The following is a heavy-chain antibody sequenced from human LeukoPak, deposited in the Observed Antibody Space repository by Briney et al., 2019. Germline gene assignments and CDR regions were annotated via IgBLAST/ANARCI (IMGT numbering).Heavy chain of an antibody. J-gene: IGHJ4*02. V-gene: IGHV4-61*02. Sequence: PSETLSLTCTVSGDSISSGDYYWSWIRQPAGKGLEWIGRISSSGSTNYNPSLKSRVTISVDTSKNQFSLKLSSVTAADTAVYYCARGRYYFDYWGQGTLVTVSS. CDR1: GDSISSGDYY. CDR3: ARGRYYFDY. CDR2: ISSSGST.